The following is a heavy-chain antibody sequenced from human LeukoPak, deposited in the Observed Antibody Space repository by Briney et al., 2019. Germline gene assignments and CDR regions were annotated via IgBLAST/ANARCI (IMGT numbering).Heavy chain of an antibody. CDR1: GFTFSSYA. CDR2: IGSSTT. J-gene: IGHJ2*01. D-gene: IGHD1-26*01. CDR3: AKGNWGERLDWYFDL. Sequence: GGSLRLSCAASGFTFSSYAMSWVRQAPGKGLEWVSAIGSSTTYYADSVKGRFTISRDNSKNTLYLQMNSLRAEDTAVYYCAKGNWGERLDWYFDLWGRGTLVTVSS. V-gene: IGHV3-23*01.